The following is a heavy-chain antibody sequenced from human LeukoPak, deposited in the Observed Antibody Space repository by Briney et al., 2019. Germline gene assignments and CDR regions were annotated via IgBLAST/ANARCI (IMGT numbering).Heavy chain of an antibody. J-gene: IGHJ6*04. CDR1: GYTFTSYG. V-gene: IGHV1-18*01. CDR2: ISAYNGNT. Sequence: ASVKVSCKASGYTFTSYGSSWVRQAPAQGLEWMGWISAYNGNTNSAQKLQGRVTMTTDTSTSTAYMELRSLRSDDTAVYYCARDLVGRGDPLLDVWGKGTTVTVSS. CDR3: ARDLVGRGDPLLDV. D-gene: IGHD4-17*01.